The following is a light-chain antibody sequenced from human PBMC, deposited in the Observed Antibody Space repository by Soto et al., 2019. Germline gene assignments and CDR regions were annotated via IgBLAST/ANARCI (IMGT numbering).Light chain of an antibody. CDR1: QTVSRH. Sequence: EIVLTQSPATVSLSPGERATLSCRASQTVSRHLAWYQQKPGQAPRLLIYDISNWDTCIPARFSGSGSGTDFTLTISSLEPQDSAVYYCQERSNWPRNTFGQGTKLEIK. V-gene: IGKV3-11*01. CDR2: DIS. CDR3: QERSNWPRNT. J-gene: IGKJ2*01.